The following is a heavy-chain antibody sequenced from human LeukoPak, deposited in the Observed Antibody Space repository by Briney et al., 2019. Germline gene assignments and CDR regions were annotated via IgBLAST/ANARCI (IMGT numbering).Heavy chain of an antibody. CDR2: INPNSGGT. D-gene: IGHD2-21*02. V-gene: IGHV1-2*02. CDR1: GYTFTGYY. Sequence: ASVKVSCKASGYTFTGYYTHWVRQAPGQGLEWMGWINPNSGGTNYAQKFQGRVTMTRDTSISTAYMELSRLRSDDTAVYYCARDLLYCGGDCYSSKGEFDYWGQGTLVTVSS. J-gene: IGHJ4*02. CDR3: ARDLLYCGGDCYSSKGEFDY.